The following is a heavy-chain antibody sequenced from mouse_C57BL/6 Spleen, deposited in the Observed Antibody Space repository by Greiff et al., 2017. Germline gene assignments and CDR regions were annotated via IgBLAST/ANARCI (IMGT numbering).Heavy chain of an antibody. J-gene: IGHJ2*01. CDR1: GYSFTGYY. V-gene: IGHV1-42*01. CDR3: ARETAQVFDY. D-gene: IGHD3-2*02. CDR2: INPSTGGT. Sequence: VQLKESGPELVKPGASVKISCKASGYSFTGYYMNWVKQSPEKSLEWIGEINPSTGGTTYNQKFKAKATLTVDKSSSTAYMQLKSLTSEDSAVYYCARETAQVFDYWGQGTTLTVSS.